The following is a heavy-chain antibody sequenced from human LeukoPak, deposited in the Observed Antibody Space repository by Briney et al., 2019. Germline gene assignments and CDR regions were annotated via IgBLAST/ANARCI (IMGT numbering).Heavy chain of an antibody. D-gene: IGHD2-15*01. CDR1: GFTFSSYT. Sequence: PGGSLRLSCAASGFTFSSYTMNWVRQAPGKGLEWVAFIRYDGSNKYYADSVKGRFTISRDNSKNTLYLQMNSLRAEDTAVYYCAKDVQLLPGYWGQGTLVTVSS. V-gene: IGHV3-30*02. CDR2: IRYDGSNK. CDR3: AKDVQLLPGY. J-gene: IGHJ4*02.